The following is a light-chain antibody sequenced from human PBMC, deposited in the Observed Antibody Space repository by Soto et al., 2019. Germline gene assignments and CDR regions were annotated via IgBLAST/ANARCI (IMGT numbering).Light chain of an antibody. Sequence: EIVLTQSPGTLSLSPGARATLSCRASQSVVGNFLAWYQQKPGQAPRLLIYGATDRATGIPDRFTGSGSGTDFTLTISRLEPEDFAVYYCQQFGSAPFPFGGGTKVEI. J-gene: IGKJ4*01. CDR1: QSVVGNF. CDR2: GAT. CDR3: QQFGSAPFP. V-gene: IGKV3-20*01.